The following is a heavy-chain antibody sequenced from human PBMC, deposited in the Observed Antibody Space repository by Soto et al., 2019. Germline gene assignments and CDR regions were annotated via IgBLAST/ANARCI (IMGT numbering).Heavy chain of an antibody. D-gene: IGHD2-15*01. Sequence: LSLTCTVSGGSISSSRYYWGRIRQPPGKGLEWIGGIYYSGNTYYNPSLKSRVTISVDTSENQFSLKLSSVTAADTAVYYCARIALVVGATGYFDYWGQGTLVTV. J-gene: IGHJ4*02. CDR3: ARIALVVGATGYFDY. V-gene: IGHV4-39*01. CDR1: GGSISSSRYY. CDR2: IYYSGNT.